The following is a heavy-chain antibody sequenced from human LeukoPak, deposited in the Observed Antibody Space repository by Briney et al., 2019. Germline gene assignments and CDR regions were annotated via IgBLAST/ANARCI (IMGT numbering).Heavy chain of an antibody. D-gene: IGHD6-6*01. J-gene: IGHJ4*02. V-gene: IGHV3-21*01. CDR2: ISSSSSYI. CDR3: ARVAEYSSSSGGAPFDY. Sequence: GGSLRLSCAASGFTFSSYSMNWVRQAPGKGLEWVSSISSSSSYIYYADSVKGRFTISRDNAKNSLYLQMNSLRAEDTAVYYCARVAEYSSSSGGAPFDYWGQGTLVTVSS. CDR1: GFTFSSYS.